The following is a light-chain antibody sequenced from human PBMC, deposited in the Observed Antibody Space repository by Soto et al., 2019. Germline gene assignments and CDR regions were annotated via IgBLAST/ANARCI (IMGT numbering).Light chain of an antibody. CDR2: TAS. J-gene: IGKJ1*01. Sequence: DIQMTQSPSSLSASVGDRVTITCRASQSISNFLNWYQKKPGKAHKLLIHTASTLQSGVPSTFSGAGSGTDLTLTISSLQAEDFARYYCQQSDSLPWTFGQGTTVEIK. CDR3: QQSDSLPWT. V-gene: IGKV1-39*01. CDR1: QSISNF.